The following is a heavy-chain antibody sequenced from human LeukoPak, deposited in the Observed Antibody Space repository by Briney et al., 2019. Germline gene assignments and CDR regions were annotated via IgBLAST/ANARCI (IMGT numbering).Heavy chain of an antibody. V-gene: IGHV3-30*02. D-gene: IGHD2-21*01. J-gene: IGHJ5*02. CDR3: AQGIRLEQVPGLGPGS. CDR2: MQYDGSVE. CDR1: GFSFSNYG. Sequence: PGGSLRLSCAAPGFSFSNYGVHWVRQAPGKGLEWVTFMQYDGSVEFYADSVMGRFTISKDNSKNTVYLQMNSLRTEDTAVYFCAQGIRLEQVPGLGPGSWGQGTLVTVSS.